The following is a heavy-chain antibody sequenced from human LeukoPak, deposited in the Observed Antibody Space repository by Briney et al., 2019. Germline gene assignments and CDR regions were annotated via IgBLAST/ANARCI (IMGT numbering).Heavy chain of an antibody. CDR2: ISYDGSNK. V-gene: IGHV3-30*18. CDR1: GFTFSSYG. J-gene: IGHJ4*02. D-gene: IGHD6-19*01. CDR3: AKRYSSGWYYFDY. Sequence: GGSLRLSCAASGFTFSSYGMHWVRQAPGKGLEWGAVISYDGSNKYYADSVKGRFTISRDNSKNTLYLQMNSLRDEDTAVYYCAKRYSSGWYYFDYWGQGTLVTVSS.